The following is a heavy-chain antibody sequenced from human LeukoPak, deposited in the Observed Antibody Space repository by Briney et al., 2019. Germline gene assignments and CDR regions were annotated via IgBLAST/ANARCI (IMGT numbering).Heavy chain of an antibody. V-gene: IGHV4-59*01. CDR2: IYYSGST. CDR3: AREYCSSTSCYTGEWFDP. D-gene: IGHD2-2*02. Sequence: SETLSLTCTVSGGSISSYYWSSVRQPPGKGLEWLGYIYYSGSTNYNPSLKSRVTISVDTSKNQFSLKLSSVTAADTAVYYCAREYCSSTSCYTGEWFDPWGQGTLVTVSS. J-gene: IGHJ5*02. CDR1: GGSISSYY.